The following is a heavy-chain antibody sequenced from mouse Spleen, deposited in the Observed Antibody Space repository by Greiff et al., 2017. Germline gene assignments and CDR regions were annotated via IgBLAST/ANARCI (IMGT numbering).Heavy chain of an antibody. D-gene: IGHD2-4*01. CDR3: AREGGLPAWFAY. CDR1: GYTFTSYG. J-gene: IGHJ3*01. Sequence: VQLQQSGAELARPGASVKLSCKASGYTFTSYGISWVKQRTGQGLEWIGEIYPRSGNTYYNEKFKGKATLTADKSSSTAYMELRSLTSEDSAVYFCAREGGLPAWFAYWGQGTLVTVSA. V-gene: IGHV1-81*01. CDR2: IYPRSGNT.